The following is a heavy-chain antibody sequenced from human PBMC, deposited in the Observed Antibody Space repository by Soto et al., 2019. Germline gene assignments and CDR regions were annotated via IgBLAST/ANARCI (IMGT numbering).Heavy chain of an antibody. V-gene: IGHV3-23*01. CDR1: GFTFSSYA. Sequence: EVQLLESGGGLVQPGGSLRLSCAASGFTFSSYAMSWVRQAPGKGLEWVSAISGSGGSTYYADSVKGRFTISRDNSKNTLYLQMNSLRAEDTAVYYCAKGDRGSDSSGDTLSGYWGQGTLVTVSS. J-gene: IGHJ4*02. D-gene: IGHD3-22*01. CDR2: ISGSGGST. CDR3: AKGDRGSDSSGDTLSGY.